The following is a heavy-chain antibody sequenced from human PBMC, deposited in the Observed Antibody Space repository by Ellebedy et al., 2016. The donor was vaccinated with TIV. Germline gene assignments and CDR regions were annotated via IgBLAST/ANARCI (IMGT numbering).Heavy chain of an antibody. Sequence: MPSETLSLTCTVSGGSISSGGYYWSWIRQHPGKGLEWIGYIYYSGSTSYNPSLKSRVTISVDTSKNQFSLKLNSVTAADTAVYYCARDLGRDNSGYYYKDWYFDLWGRGTLVTVSS. CDR3: ARDLGRDNSGYYYKDWYFDL. CDR2: IYYSGST. D-gene: IGHD3-22*01. J-gene: IGHJ2*01. V-gene: IGHV4-61*08. CDR1: GGSISSGGYY.